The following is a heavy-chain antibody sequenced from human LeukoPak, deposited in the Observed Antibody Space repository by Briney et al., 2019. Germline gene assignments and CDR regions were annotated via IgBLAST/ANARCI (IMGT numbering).Heavy chain of an antibody. CDR3: ARGPHCGGDCYPFDY. D-gene: IGHD2-21*02. Sequence: SETLSLTCTVSGGSISSYYWSWIRQPPGKGLEWIGYIYYSASTNYNPSLKSRVTISVDTSKNQFSLKLSSVTAADTAVYYCARGPHCGGDCYPFDYWGQGTLVTVSS. CDR1: GGSISSYY. J-gene: IGHJ4*02. CDR2: IYYSAST. V-gene: IGHV4-59*01.